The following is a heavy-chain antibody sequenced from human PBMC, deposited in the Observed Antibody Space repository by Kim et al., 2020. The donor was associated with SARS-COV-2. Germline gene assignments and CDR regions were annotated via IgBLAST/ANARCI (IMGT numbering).Heavy chain of an antibody. J-gene: IGHJ6*02. Sequence: GESLKISCKGSGYSFTSYWIGWVRQMPGKGLEWMGIIYPGDSDTRYSPSFQGQVTISADKSISTAYLQWSSLKASDTAMYYCARSIAARPGVFCYYYGMDVWGQGTTVTVSS. CDR2: IYPGDSDT. D-gene: IGHD6-6*01. V-gene: IGHV5-51*01. CDR3: ARSIAARPGVFCYYYGMDV. CDR1: GYSFTSYW.